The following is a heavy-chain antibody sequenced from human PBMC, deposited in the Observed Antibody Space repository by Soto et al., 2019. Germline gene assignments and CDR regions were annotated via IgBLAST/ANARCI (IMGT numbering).Heavy chain of an antibody. J-gene: IGHJ6*02. D-gene: IGHD6-13*01. CDR3: AGWEQQLDPFAYYYGMDV. V-gene: IGHV1-69*13. Sequence: APLKVSCKASGVTFSSYDISWVRQAPGQGLEWMGGIIPIFGTANYAQKFQGRVTITADESTSTAYMELSSLRSEDTAVYYCAGWEQQLDPFAYYYGMDVWGQGTTVTVSS. CDR2: IIPIFGTA. CDR1: GVTFSSYD.